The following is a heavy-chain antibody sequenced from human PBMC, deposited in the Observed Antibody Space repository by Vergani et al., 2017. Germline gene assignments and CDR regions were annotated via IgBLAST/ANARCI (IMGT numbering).Heavy chain of an antibody. CDR3: ARGPDMVVVPAAIYYYYGMDV. V-gene: IGHV4-59*01. J-gene: IGHJ6*02. Sequence: QVQLQESGPGLVKPSETLSLTCTVSGGSISSYYWSWIRQPPGKGLEWIGYIYYSGNTNYNPSLKSRVTISVDTSKNQFSLKLSSVTAADTAVYYCARGPDMVVVPAAIYYYYGMDVWGQGTTVTVSS. D-gene: IGHD2-2*01. CDR1: GGSISSYY. CDR2: IYYSGNT.